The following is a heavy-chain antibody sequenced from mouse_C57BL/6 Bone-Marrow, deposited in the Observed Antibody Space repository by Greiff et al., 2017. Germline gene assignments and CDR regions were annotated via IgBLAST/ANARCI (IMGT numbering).Heavy chain of an antibody. CDR2: IYPGDGDT. CDR1: GYAFSSSW. Sequence: VKLVESGPELVKPGASVKISCKASGYAFSSSWMNWVKQRPGKGLEWIGRIYPGDGDTNYNGKFKGKATLTADKSSSTAYMQLSSLTSEDSAVYFCARRDYLYYYGPNWYFDVWGTGTTVTVSS. CDR3: ARRDYLYYYGPNWYFDV. D-gene: IGHD1-1*01. V-gene: IGHV1-82*01. J-gene: IGHJ1*03.